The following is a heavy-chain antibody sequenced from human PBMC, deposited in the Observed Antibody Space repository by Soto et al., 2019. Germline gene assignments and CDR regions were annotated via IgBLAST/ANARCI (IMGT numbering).Heavy chain of an antibody. CDR1: GYTFTSYG. CDR3: ARGTYYYDSSGYSGFDY. Sequence: PSVKVSCKASGYTFTSYGISWVRQAPGQGLEWMGWISAYNGNTNYAQKLQGRVTMTTDTSTSTAYMELRSLRSDDTAVYYCARGTYYYDSSGYSGFDYWGQGTLVTVSS. J-gene: IGHJ4*02. D-gene: IGHD3-22*01. V-gene: IGHV1-18*04. CDR2: ISAYNGNT.